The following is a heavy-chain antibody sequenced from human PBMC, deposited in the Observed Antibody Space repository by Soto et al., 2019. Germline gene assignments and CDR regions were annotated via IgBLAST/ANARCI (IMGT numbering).Heavy chain of an antibody. CDR3: ARGTIFGAEWFDP. V-gene: IGHV3-74*01. Sequence: EVQLVESGGGLVQPGGSLRLACAASGFTFSSYWMHWARQAPGKGLVWVSRINRDGSSTSYADSVKGRFTISRDNAKNTLYLQMNSLRAEDTAVYYCARGTIFGAEWFDPWGQGTLVTVSS. CDR2: INRDGSST. D-gene: IGHD3-3*01. CDR1: GFTFSSYW. J-gene: IGHJ5*02.